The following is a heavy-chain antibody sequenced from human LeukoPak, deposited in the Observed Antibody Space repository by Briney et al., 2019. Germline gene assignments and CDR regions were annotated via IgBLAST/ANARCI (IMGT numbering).Heavy chain of an antibody. V-gene: IGHV1-18*01. D-gene: IGHD6-19*01. CDR3: ARVKNGQWLVPHHFDY. CDR2: IRAYNGNT. Sequence: GASVKVSCKASGFTFTNYGLTWVRQAPGQGLEWMGWIRAYNGNTNYAQKLQGRVTMTTNTSTSTAYMELRSLRSDDTAVYHCARVKNGQWLVPHHFDYWGQGTLVTVSP. J-gene: IGHJ4*02. CDR1: GFTFTNYG.